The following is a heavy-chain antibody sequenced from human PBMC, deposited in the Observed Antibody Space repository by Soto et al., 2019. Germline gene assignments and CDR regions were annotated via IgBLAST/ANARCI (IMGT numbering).Heavy chain of an antibody. J-gene: IGHJ4*02. CDR1: GFNVSSNY. V-gene: IGHV3-53*01. CDR3: ARGPQVGISTS. D-gene: IGHD2-2*01. CDR2: IYSGGST. Sequence: EVQLVESGGGLIQPGGSLRLSCAASGFNVSSNYMSWVRQAPGKGLEWLSVIYSGGSTYYAESVKGRFTISRDNSKNTLNLTMNALGGEDTAVYYCARGPQVGISTSWGQGTLVTGSS.